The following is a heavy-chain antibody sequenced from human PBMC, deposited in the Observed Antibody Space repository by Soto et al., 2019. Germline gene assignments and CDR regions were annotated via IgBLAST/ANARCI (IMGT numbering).Heavy chain of an antibody. J-gene: IGHJ6*03. Sequence: ASVKVSCKASGYTFTSYYMHWVRQAPGQGLEWMGIINPSGGSTSYAQKFQGRVTMTRDTSTSTVYMELSSLRSEDTAVYYCARASPQFSSSWDYYYYMDVWGKGTTVTVS. D-gene: IGHD6-13*01. CDR1: GYTFTSYY. CDR2: INPSGGST. CDR3: ARASPQFSSSWDYYYYMDV. V-gene: IGHV1-46*03.